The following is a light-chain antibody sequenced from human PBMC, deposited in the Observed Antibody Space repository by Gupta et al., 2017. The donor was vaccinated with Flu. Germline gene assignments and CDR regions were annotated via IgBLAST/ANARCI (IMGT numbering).Light chain of an antibody. CDR1: QSLLRSKGNNY. J-gene: IGKJ4*01. Sequence: ISCRYSQSLLRSKGNNYLDWYLQKPGQPPQLLIYWGSIRASGVPDRFSGSGSGTDFTLKISRVEAEDVGVYYCMQSHHNLSCGGGTKVEIK. CDR2: WGS. V-gene: IGKV2-28*01. CDR3: MQSHHNLS.